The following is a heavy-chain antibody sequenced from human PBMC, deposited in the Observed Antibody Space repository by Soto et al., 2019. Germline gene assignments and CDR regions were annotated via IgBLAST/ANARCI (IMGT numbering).Heavy chain of an antibody. CDR2: IIPVFGTA. Sequence: QEQLVQSGAEVKKPGSSVKVSCKDPGGLFSSYAISWVRQAPGQGLEWMGGIIPVFGTAYYAQKFQGRVTITADESTNTAYMDLSILKYDDTAIYYCARGGSGYVWFNEFWGQGTLVTVSS. V-gene: IGHV1-69*01. D-gene: IGHD3-22*01. J-gene: IGHJ4*02. CDR1: GGLFSSYA. CDR3: ARGGSGYVWFNEF.